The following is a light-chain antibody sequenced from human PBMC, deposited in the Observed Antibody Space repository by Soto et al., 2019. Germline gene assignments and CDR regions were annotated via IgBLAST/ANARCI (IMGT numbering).Light chain of an antibody. J-gene: IGKJ1*01. CDR1: ETITTS. CDR2: DAS. V-gene: IGKV1-5*01. CDR3: QQYNSYSLWT. Sequence: DIQMTQSPSTLSASVGDGVTITCRASETITTSLAWYQQQPGTAPKVLIYDASTLESGVPSRFSGSGSGTEFTLTINSLQPDDFATYYCQQYNSYSLWTFGQGTKVDIK.